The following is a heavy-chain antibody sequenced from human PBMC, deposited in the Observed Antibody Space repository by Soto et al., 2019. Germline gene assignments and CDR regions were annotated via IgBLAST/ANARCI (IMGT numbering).Heavy chain of an antibody. CDR2: ISGSGAST. CDR1: GFTFSSCA. Sequence: GGSLRLSCAGSGFTFSSCAVSWVRRAPGKGLEWVSVISGSGASTFYADSVKGRFTISRDNFKNTLYLQMNSLTAEDTAVYYCAKGTVGSTLQPYYFDYWGQGTLVTVSS. J-gene: IGHJ4*02. D-gene: IGHD6-13*01. V-gene: IGHV3-23*01. CDR3: AKGTVGSTLQPYYFDY.